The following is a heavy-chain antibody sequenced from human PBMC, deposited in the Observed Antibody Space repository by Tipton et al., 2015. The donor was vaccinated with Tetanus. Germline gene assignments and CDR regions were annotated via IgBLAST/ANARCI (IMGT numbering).Heavy chain of an antibody. CDR2: IYYSGTT. CDR1: GGPVSSSNW. CDR3: ARANYDFPKKGPFDS. V-gene: IGHV4-4*02. D-gene: IGHD3-3*01. J-gene: IGHJ4*02. Sequence: TLSLTCDVSGGPVSSSNWWSWVRQAPGKGLEWIGEIYYSGTTNYNPSLKSRVTISTDKSKNQVSLKLTSVTAADTAVYYCARANYDFPKKGPFDSWGQGTLVIVSS.